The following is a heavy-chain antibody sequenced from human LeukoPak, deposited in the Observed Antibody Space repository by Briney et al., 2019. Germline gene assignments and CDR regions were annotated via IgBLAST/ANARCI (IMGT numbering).Heavy chain of an antibody. D-gene: IGHD5-18*01. J-gene: IGHJ4*02. CDR2: IGSKAYGGTT. CDR3: TKDPGYTYAYVY. Sequence: GGSLRLSCTASGFTLCDYAMSWVRQAPGEGLEWVGFIGSKAYGGTTDYAASVKGRFSISREDSKSIAYLQMNSLKIEDTAVYYCTKDPGYTYAYVYWGQGTLVTVSS. CDR1: GFTLCDYA. V-gene: IGHV3-49*04.